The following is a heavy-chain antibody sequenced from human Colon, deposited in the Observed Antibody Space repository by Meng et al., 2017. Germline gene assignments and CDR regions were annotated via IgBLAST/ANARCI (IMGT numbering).Heavy chain of an antibody. CDR3: ARSLQGADYFDY. Sequence: GESLKISCAASGFTFSSYWMTWVRQAPGKGLEWVANIKQDTSEKYYVDSVKGRFTVSRDNAKNSLYLQMNSLRVEDTAVYYCARSLQGADYFDYWGQGTRVTGSS. CDR1: GFTFSSYW. D-gene: IGHD3-10*01. J-gene: IGHJ4*02. V-gene: IGHV3-7*01. CDR2: IKQDTSEK.